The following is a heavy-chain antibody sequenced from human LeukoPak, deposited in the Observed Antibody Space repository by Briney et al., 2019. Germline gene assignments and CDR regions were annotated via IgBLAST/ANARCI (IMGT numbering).Heavy chain of an antibody. D-gene: IGHD2-2*01. CDR3: ATDDKYAPSS. J-gene: IGHJ5*02. V-gene: IGHV3-74*01. CDR1: GFTFSPVW. CDR2: IINDGSYT. Sequence: GGSLRLSCAASGFTFSPVWMHWVRQAPGKGLMWVSHIINDGSYTTYADSVKGRFTISRDNAKNTVYLQMNGLRAEDTAVYYCATDDKYAPSSWGQGTLVTVSS.